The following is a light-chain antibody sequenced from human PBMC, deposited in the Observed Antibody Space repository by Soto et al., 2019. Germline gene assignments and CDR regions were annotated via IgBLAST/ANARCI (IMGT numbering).Light chain of an antibody. J-gene: IGKJ1*01. Sequence: EIVMTQSPATLSVSPGERATLSCRASQSVSTSLAWYQQKPGQAPRLLISGASTRATGFPARFSGSGSETEFTLTISSLQSEDFAVYYCQQYNNWWTFGQGTKVEIK. V-gene: IGKV3-15*01. CDR2: GAS. CDR1: QSVSTS. CDR3: QQYNNWWT.